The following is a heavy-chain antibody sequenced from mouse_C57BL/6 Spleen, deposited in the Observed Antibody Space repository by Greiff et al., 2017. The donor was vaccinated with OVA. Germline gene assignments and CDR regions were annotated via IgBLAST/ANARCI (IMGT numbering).Heavy chain of an antibody. CDR1: GYTFTSYW. CDR3: ARSYCSISWFAY. J-gene: IGHJ3*01. V-gene: IGHV1-7*01. Sequence: QVQLQQSGAELAKPGASVKLSCKASGYTFTSYWMHWVKQRPGTGLEWIGYINPSSGYTTYNQKFKDKATLTAEKSSSTAYMELSSLTSEDSAFYCGARSYCSISWFAYWGQGTLVTVSA. CDR2: INPSSGYT. D-gene: IGHD1-1*01.